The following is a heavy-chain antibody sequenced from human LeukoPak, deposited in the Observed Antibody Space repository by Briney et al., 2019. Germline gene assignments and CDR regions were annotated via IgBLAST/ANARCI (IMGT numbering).Heavy chain of an antibody. J-gene: IGHJ4*02. CDR3: AREGVVIQGVDY. CDR2: ISYDGSNK. V-gene: IGHV3-30*03. D-gene: IGHD3-3*01. Sequence: GGSLRLSCAASGFTFSSYGMHWVRQAPGKGLEWVAVISYDGSNKYYADSVKGRFTISRDNAKNSLYLQMNSLRAEDTAVYYCAREGVVIQGVDYWGQGTLVTVSS. CDR1: GFTFSSYG.